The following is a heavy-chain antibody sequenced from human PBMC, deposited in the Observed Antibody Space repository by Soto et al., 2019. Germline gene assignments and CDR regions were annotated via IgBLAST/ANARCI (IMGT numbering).Heavy chain of an antibody. CDR3: ARESSSLYWGRWFDP. CDR1: GGSISSGDYY. D-gene: IGHD7-27*01. Sequence: QVQLHESGPGLVKPSQTLSLTCTVSGGSISSGDYYWSWIRQPPGKGLEWIGYIYYSGGTYYNPSLKSRVTITVDTSKNQFPLKLSAVTAADTAAYCCARESSSLYWGRWFDPWGQGTLVTVSS. J-gene: IGHJ5*02. CDR2: IYYSGGT. V-gene: IGHV4-30-4*01.